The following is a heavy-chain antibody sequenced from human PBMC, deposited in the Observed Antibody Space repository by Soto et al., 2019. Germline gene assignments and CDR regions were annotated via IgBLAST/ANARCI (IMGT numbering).Heavy chain of an antibody. Sequence: PSETLSLTCTVSGDFIRSYYWSWIRQPPGKGLEWIGYIYYSGSTNYNPSLKSRVTISVDTSKNQFSLKLSSVTAADTAVYYCARLPDSYCSSTSCYNWFDPWGQGTLVTVPS. V-gene: IGHV4-59*08. CDR3: ARLPDSYCSSTSCYNWFDP. J-gene: IGHJ5*02. CDR2: IYYSGST. CDR1: GDFIRSYY. D-gene: IGHD2-2*01.